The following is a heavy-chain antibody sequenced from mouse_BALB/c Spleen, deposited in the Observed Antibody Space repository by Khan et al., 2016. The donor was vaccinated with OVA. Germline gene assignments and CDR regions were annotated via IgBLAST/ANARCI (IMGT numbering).Heavy chain of an antibody. D-gene: IGHD1-1*01. CDR1: GYTFTSYW. Sequence: DLVKPGASVKLSCQASGYTFTSYWINWIKQRPGQGLEWIGRIAPGSGSTYYNEMFKGKATLTVDTSSSTAYIQLNSLLSEASAVFSRERANYYGRTSYAMDYWGQGTSFTVSS. CDR2: IAPGSGST. J-gene: IGHJ4*01. V-gene: IGHV1S41*01. CDR3: ERANYYGRTSYAMDY.